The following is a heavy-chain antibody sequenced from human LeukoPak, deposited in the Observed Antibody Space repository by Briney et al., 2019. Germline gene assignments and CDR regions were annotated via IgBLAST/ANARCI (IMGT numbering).Heavy chain of an antibody. CDR3: ARDPFGPVRASPWFDY. CDR2: ISGSGGST. Sequence: GGSLRLSCAASGFTFSSYAMSWVRQAPGKGLEWVSAISGSGGSTYYADSVKGRFTVSRDNSKNTLYLQMNSLRAEDRAVYYCARDPFGPVRASPWFDYWGQGTLVTVSS. V-gene: IGHV3-23*01. CDR1: GFTFSSYA. D-gene: IGHD2/OR15-2a*01. J-gene: IGHJ4*02.